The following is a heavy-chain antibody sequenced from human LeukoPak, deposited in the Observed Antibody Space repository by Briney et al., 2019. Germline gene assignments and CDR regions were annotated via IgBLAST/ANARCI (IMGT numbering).Heavy chain of an antibody. J-gene: IGHJ6*02. Sequence: GGSLRLSCAASGFTFTTYWMHWVRQAPEKGLVWASHINSDGSITSYADSVKGRFTISRDNAKNTLYLQMNSLRAEDTAVYYCARDAVDTANAVWGQGTTVTVSS. D-gene: IGHD5-18*01. CDR1: GFTFTTYW. CDR2: INSDGSIT. V-gene: IGHV3-74*01. CDR3: ARDAVDTANAV.